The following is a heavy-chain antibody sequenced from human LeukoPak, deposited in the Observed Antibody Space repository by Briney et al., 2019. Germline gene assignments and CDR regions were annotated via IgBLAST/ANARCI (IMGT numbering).Heavy chain of an antibody. CDR2: ISYSGNT. D-gene: IGHD1-26*01. V-gene: IGHV4-39*01. CDR3: ARPTPSGSYLNWFDP. J-gene: IGHJ5*02. Sequence: SETLSLTCTVSGDSISSSNYYWGWIREPPGKGLEWIGSISYSGNTYYNPSLKSRVTISVDTSKNQFSLKLNSVTAADTAVYYCARPTPSGSYLNWFDPWGQGTLVTVSS. CDR1: GDSISSSNYY.